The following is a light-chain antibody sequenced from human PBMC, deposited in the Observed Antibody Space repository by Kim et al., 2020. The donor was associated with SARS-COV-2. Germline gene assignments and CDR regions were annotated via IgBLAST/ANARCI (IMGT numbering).Light chain of an antibody. CDR3: QHRSNWPLT. J-gene: IGKJ4*01. CDR2: DAS. CDR1: QSISTL. V-gene: IGKV3-11*01. Sequence: DIVLTQSPGTLSLSPGERATLSCRASQSISTLLAWYQQMPGQAPRLLIYDASHSATGTPARFSGSGSGTDFTLTISSLEPEDFATYYCQHRSNWPLTFGGGTKVDIK.